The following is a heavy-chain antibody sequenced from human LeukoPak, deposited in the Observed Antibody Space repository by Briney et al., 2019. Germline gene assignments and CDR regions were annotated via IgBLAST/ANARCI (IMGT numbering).Heavy chain of an antibody. Sequence: PSQTLSLTCTVSGGSISSGDYYWSWVRQPPGTGLESIGYIYYSGSTYYNPSLKSRVTISVDTSKNQFSLKLSSVTAADTAVYYCAREIVVVPAAGGGFDPWGQGTLVTVSS. V-gene: IGHV4-30-4*01. J-gene: IGHJ5*02. CDR2: IYYSGST. D-gene: IGHD2-2*01. CDR1: GGSISSGDYY. CDR3: AREIVVVPAAGGGFDP.